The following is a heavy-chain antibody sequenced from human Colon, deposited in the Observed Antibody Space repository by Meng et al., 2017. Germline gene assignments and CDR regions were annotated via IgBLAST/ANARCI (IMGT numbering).Heavy chain of an antibody. V-gene: IGHV4-31*03. D-gene: IGHD2-8*02. CDR1: GLSIGTTGDY. CDR2: IFYTGTA. Sequence: QRRHQAAGPGLVKPSHTLSFTCNVSGLSIGTTGDYWTWIRQRPGKGLEWIGKIFYTGTAHYNPSLKTRAAMSVDRSKNQFSLKLSSVTAADTAVYYCARADCTAGICYQFDNWGQGTLVTVSS. J-gene: IGHJ4*02. CDR3: ARADCTAGICYQFDN.